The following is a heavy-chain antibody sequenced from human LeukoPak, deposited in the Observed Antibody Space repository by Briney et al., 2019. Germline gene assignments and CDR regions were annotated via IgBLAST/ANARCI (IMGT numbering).Heavy chain of an antibody. CDR2: IYSGGTS. J-gene: IGHJ4*02. CDR3: ARGMWGGRFEY. D-gene: IGHD3-16*01. CDR1: GFTVSDNY. Sequence: GGPLRLSCAASGFTVSDNYMSWVRQAPGKGLQWVSVIYSGGTSYSADSVRGRFIISRDNSKNTLYLQMNSLRADDTAVYYCARGMWGGRFEYWGQGTLVTVSS. V-gene: IGHV3-53*01.